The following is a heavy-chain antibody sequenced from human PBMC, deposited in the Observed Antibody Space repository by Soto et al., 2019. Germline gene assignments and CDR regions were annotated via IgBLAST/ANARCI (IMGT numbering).Heavy chain of an antibody. V-gene: IGHV3-33*01. CDR3: ARYIGGTLTTVTTEYAMDV. CDR1: GVIFSTYG. D-gene: IGHD4-17*01. CDR2: IGYDGSTN. J-gene: IGHJ6*02. Sequence: QVQLVESGGGVVQSGRSLRLSCAVSGVIFSTYGIYWVCQAPGKGLEWVAAIGYDGSTNSYADSVKGRFTISRDNSKNTVYLQMNSLRAEDTAVYYCARYIGGTLTTVTTEYAMDVWVQGTTVTVSS.